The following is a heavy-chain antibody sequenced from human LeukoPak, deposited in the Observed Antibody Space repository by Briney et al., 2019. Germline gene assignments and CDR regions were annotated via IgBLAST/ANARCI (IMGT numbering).Heavy chain of an antibody. D-gene: IGHD3-3*01. Sequence: PGGSLRLSCAASGFSVSSNYMSWVRQAPGKGLEWVSSISHSGDSAYYADSVKGRFTISRDNSKNTLYLQMNSLRAADTAVYWCASNWNLDSWGQGTLVTVSS. CDR3: ASNWNLDS. J-gene: IGHJ4*02. CDR1: GFSVSSNY. V-gene: IGHV3-53*01. CDR2: SHSGDSA.